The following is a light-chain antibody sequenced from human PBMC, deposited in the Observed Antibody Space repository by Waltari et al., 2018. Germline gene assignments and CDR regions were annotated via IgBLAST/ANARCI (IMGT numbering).Light chain of an antibody. CDR2: AAS. V-gene: IGKV1-39*01. J-gene: IGKJ4*01. CDR3: QQSYSTRALT. Sequence: DVQMTQSPSTLSASVGDRVTITCRASQNINTHLAWYQHKPGKAPKLLIYAASTLQNGVPSRFSGSGSETDFTLTISSLQPEDSAIYYCQQSYSTRALTFGGGTKVEI. CDR1: QNINTH.